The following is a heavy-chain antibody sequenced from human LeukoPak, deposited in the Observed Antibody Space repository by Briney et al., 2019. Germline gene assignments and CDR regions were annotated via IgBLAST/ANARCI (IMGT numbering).Heavy chain of an antibody. V-gene: IGHV3-21*04. Sequence: GGSLRLSCAASGFTFSTYTMNWVRQAPGKGLEWVSSISSSSSYIYYADSVKGRFTISRDNAKNSLDLQMNSLRAEDTAVYYCARAPRDIVVVPAAYFDYWGQGTLVTVSS. CDR3: ARAPRDIVVVPAAYFDY. J-gene: IGHJ4*02. CDR1: GFTFSTYT. CDR2: ISSSSSYI. D-gene: IGHD2-2*01.